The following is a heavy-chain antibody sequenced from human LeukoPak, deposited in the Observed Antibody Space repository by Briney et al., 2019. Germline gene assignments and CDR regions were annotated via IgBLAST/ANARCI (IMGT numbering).Heavy chain of an antibody. V-gene: IGHV4-34*01. CDR1: GGSFSGYY. D-gene: IGHD5-12*01. CDR2: INHSGST. Sequence: PSETLSLTCAVYGGSFSGYYWSWIRQPPGKGLEWIGEINHSGSTNYNPSLKSRATISVDTSKNQFSQKLSSVTAADTAVYYCARLSEYSGSVDYWGQGTLVTVSS. CDR3: ARLSEYSGSVDY. J-gene: IGHJ4*02.